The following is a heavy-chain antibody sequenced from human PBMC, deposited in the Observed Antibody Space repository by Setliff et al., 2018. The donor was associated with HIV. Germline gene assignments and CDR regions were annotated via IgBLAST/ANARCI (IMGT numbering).Heavy chain of an antibody. CDR1: GGSISSGGYY. V-gene: IGHV4-31*03. CDR2: IYYSGGT. J-gene: IGHJ6*03. Sequence: PSETLSLTCTVSGGSISSGGYYWSWIRQHSGKGLEWIGYIYYSGGTYYNPSLKSRVTISVDTSKNQFSLKLTSVTAADTAMYFCARDATSEGYMDVWGKGTTVTVSS. CDR3: ARDATSEGYMDV.